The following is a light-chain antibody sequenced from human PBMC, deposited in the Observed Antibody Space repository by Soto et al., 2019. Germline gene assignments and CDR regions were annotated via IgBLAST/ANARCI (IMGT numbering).Light chain of an antibody. CDR2: SNN. V-gene: IGLV1-47*02. CDR3: AAWDDSLSGV. J-gene: IGLJ3*02. CDR1: SSNIGSNS. Sequence: QSVLTQPPSASGTPGQRVTISCSGSSSNIGSNSVYWYQQLPGTAPKLLIYSNNQRPSGVPDRFSGSKSGTSASLAISGLRSEDEADYYCAAWDDSLSGVFGGGTKLTVL.